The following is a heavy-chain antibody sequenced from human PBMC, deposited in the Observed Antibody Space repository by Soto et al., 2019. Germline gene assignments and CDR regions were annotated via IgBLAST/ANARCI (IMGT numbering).Heavy chain of an antibody. Sequence: EVQLVESGGGLVQPGGSLRLSCAASGFTFSSYWVSWVRQAPGKGLEWVANMKQDGSEKYYVDSVKGRFTISRDNAKNSLNLQMNSLRAEDTAVYYCARSIAARLNWFDPWGQGTLVTVSS. CDR3: ARSIAARLNWFDP. V-gene: IGHV3-7*01. J-gene: IGHJ5*02. CDR2: MKQDGSEK. CDR1: GFTFSSYW. D-gene: IGHD6-6*01.